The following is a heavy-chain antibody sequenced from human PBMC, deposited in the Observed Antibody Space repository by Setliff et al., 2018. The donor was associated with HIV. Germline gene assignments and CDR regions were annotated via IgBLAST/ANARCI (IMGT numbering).Heavy chain of an antibody. CDR2: IPGDGSTT. J-gene: IGHJ5*02. CDR1: GFTFSSYW. Sequence: PGGSLRLSCAASGFTFSSYWMHWVRQAPGKGLVWVSRIPGDGSTTTYADSVKGRFTISRDNAKNSLYLQMNSLRAEDTAVYYCARDAALLDAVRLVGIAVPGGDRWGQGTLVTVSS. D-gene: IGHD6-19*01. CDR3: ARDAALLDAVRLVGIAVPGGDR. V-gene: IGHV3-74*01.